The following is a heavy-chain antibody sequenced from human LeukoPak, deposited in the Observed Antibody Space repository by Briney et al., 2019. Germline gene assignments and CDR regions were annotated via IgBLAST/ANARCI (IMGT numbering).Heavy chain of an antibody. D-gene: IGHD3-22*01. CDR1: GFTVSSNY. V-gene: IGHV3-66*01. Sequence: PGGSLRLSCAASGFTVSSNYMSWVRQAPGKGLEWVSVIYSGGSTYYADSVKGRFTISRDNSKNTLYLQMNSLRAEDTAVYYCARDLDYYDSSGYEFDYWGQGTLVTVSS. CDR2: IYSGGST. J-gene: IGHJ4*02. CDR3: ARDLDYYDSSGYEFDY.